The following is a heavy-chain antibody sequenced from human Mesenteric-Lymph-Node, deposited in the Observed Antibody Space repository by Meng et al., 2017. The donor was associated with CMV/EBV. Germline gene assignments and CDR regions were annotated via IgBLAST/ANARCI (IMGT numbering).Heavy chain of an antibody. V-gene: IGHV1-18*01. D-gene: IGHD2-2*02. J-gene: IGHJ6*02. CDR2: ISAYNGNT. CDR1: GDALTGYG. Sequence: ASVKVSCKASGDALTGYGINWVRQAPGQGLEWMGWISAYNGNTNYAQKLQGRVTMTTDTSTSTAYMELRSLRSDDTAVYYCARDTPASLGGYCSSTSCYTAYYYYGMDVWGQGTTVTVSS. CDR3: ARDTPASLGGYCSSTSCYTAYYYYGMDV.